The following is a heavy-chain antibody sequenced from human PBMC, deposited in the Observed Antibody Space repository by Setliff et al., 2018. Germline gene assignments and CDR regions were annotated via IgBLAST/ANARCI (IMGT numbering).Heavy chain of an antibody. D-gene: IGHD3-3*01. V-gene: IGHV1-2*02. CDR3: ARAPRLEWILPTFDL. CDR2: INPNSGDT. J-gene: IGHJ4*02. CDR1: GYTFGAHY. Sequence: ASVKVSCKASGYTFGAHYIHWVRQAPGQGFEWMGWINPNSGDTNYAQNFQGRVTMTRETSTNTAYMELRSLTSDDTAIYYCARAPRLEWILPTFDLWGQGTPVTVSS.